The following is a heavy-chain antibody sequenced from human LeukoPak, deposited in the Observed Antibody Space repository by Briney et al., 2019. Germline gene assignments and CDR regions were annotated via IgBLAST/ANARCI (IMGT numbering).Heavy chain of an antibody. CDR1: GITLSNYG. D-gene: IGHD3-22*01. V-gene: IGHV3-23*01. J-gene: IGHJ4*02. CDR2: LGGSGGTT. CDR3: AKRGVVIRVILVGFHKEAYYFDS. Sequence: QPGGSLRLSCAVSGITLSNYGMSWVRQAPGKGLEWVAGLGGSGGTTNYADSVKGRFTISRDNRKNTLYLQMNSLRAEDTAVYFCAKRGVVIRVILVGFHKEAYYFDSWGQGALVTVSS.